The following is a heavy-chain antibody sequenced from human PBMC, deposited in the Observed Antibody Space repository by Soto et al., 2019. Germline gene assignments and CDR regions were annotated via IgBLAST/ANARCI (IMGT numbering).Heavy chain of an antibody. D-gene: IGHD2-2*01. CDR2: INHSGST. CDR3: ARLALDCRSTSCYSYYYYYGMDV. CDR1: GGSFSNYY. J-gene: IGHJ6*02. V-gene: IGHV4-34*01. Sequence: SETLSLTCAVYGGSFSNYYWSWIRQPPGKGLEWIGEINHSGSTNYNPSLKSRVTISVDTSKNQFSLQLSSVTAADTAVYYCARLALDCRSTSCYSYYYYYGMDVWGQGTTVTVSS.